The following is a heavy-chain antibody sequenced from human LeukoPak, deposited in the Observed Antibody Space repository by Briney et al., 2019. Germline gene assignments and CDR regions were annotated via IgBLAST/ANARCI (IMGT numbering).Heavy chain of an antibody. D-gene: IGHD3-10*01. CDR3: ASAPRDYYFGSGSMGSYFDY. V-gene: IGHV3-21*01. CDR2: ISSSSSYI. Sequence: GGSLRLSCAASGFTFSSYSMNWVRQAPGKGLEWVSSISSSSSYIYYADSVKGRFTISRDYSKDTLYVQMNSLRAEDTAVYYCASAPRDYYFGSGSMGSYFDYWGQGTLVTVSS. J-gene: IGHJ4*01. CDR1: GFTFSSYS.